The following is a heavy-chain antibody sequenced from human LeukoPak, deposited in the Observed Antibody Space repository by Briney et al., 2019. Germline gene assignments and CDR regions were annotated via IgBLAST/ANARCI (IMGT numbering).Heavy chain of an antibody. CDR1: GFTFSSYG. CDR2: LSYSGGRT. CDR3: ARAKRNGFDI. Sequence: GGTLRLSCAAAGFTFSSYGMSWVRQAPGKGLEWVSGLSYSGGRTYYADSVKGRFTISRDNSKNTLYLQMNSLRAEDTAVYYCARAKRNGFDIWGQGTMVTVSS. V-gene: IGHV3-23*01. J-gene: IGHJ3*02.